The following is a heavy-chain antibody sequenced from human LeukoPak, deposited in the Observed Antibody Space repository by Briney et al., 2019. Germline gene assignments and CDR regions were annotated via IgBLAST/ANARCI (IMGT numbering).Heavy chain of an antibody. Sequence: PGGSLRLSCAASGFTSSSYGMHWVRQAPGKGLEWVAVIWYDGSNKYYADSVKGRFTISRDNSKNTLYLQMNSLRAEDTAVYYCARDNQWLTDAFDIWGQGTMVTVSS. CDR1: GFTSSSYG. J-gene: IGHJ3*02. V-gene: IGHV3-33*01. CDR3: ARDNQWLTDAFDI. D-gene: IGHD6-19*01. CDR2: IWYDGSNK.